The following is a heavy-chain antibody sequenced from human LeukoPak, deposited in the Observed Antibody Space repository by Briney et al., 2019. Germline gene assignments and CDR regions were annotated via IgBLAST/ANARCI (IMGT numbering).Heavy chain of an antibody. J-gene: IGHJ4*02. V-gene: IGHV3-30*02. CDR3: AKDGRRAYGSGSFQYYFDY. Sequence: PGGSLRLSCAASGFTFSSYGMHWVRQAPGKGLEWVAFIRYDGSNKYYADSVKGRFTISRDNSKNTLYLQMNSLRAEDTAVYYCAKDGRRAYGSGSFQYYFDYWGQGTLVTVSS. D-gene: IGHD3-10*01. CDR2: IRYDGSNK. CDR1: GFTFSSYG.